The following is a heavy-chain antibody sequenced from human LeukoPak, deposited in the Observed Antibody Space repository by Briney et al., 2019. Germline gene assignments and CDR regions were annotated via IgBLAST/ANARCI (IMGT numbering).Heavy chain of an antibody. CDR2: IGSSAGTT. Sequence: GGSLRLSCAASGFTFSSYAMAWVRQAPGRGLEWVSTIGSSAGTTLYADSVKGRFTISRDNSKNTLYLQMNSLRAEDTAVYYCAKIQQLARGYFDYWGQGTLVTVSS. CDR1: GFTFSSYA. V-gene: IGHV3-23*01. D-gene: IGHD6-13*01. CDR3: AKIQQLARGYFDY. J-gene: IGHJ4*02.